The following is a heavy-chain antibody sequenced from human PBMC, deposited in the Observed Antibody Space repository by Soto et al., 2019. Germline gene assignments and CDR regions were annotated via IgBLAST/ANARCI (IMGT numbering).Heavy chain of an antibody. CDR2: IYYSGST. D-gene: IGHD6-19*01. J-gene: IGHJ4*02. V-gene: IGHV4-39*01. CDR1: GGSISSSGYY. CDR3: ARRTVNIRTFYSGLKTHCFDY. Sequence: SETLSLTCAVSGGSISSSGYYWGWIRQPPGKGLEWIGSIYYSGSTYYTPSLQSRVAISVDTSKNQFSLKLNSVTAADTAVYYCARRTVNIRTFYSGLKTHCFDYWGQGTLVTVSS.